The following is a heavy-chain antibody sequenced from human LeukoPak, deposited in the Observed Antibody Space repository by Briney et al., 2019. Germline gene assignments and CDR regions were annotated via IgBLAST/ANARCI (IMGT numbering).Heavy chain of an antibody. J-gene: IGHJ4*02. CDR3: ASGPYCGGDCYSGDY. CDR2: IYSGGST. CDR1: GFTVSSNY. D-gene: IGHD2-21*02. Sequence: GGSLRLSCAASGFTVSSNYMSWVCQAPGKGLEWVSVIYSGGSTYYADSVKGRFTISRDNSKNTLYLQMNSLRAEDTAVYYCASGPYCGGDCYSGDYWGQGTLVTVSS. V-gene: IGHV3-53*01.